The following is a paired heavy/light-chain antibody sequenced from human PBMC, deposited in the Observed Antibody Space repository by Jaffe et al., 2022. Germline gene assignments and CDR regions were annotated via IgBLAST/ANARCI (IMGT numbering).Light chain of an antibody. V-gene: IGLV1-47*01. J-gene: IGLJ2*01. CDR2: RNN. CDR3: AAWDDTLSGQV. Sequence: QSVLTQPPSASATPGQRVTISCSGSSSNIGRNDVCWYQQLPGTAPKLLIHRNNQRPSGVPDRFSGSKSGTSASLAISGLRSEDEADYYCAAWDDTLSGQVFGGGTKLTVL. CDR1: SSNIGRND.
Heavy chain of an antibody. CDR1: GFNFNKYN. CDR3: ARTFGFNSEWYSSRDGFDV. Sequence: DVQLVESGGGLVQPGGSLRLSCAASGFNFNKYNMNWVRQAPGKGLEWISYISSGSRTIYYADSLQGRFTISRDNAQNSLDLQMNSLRAEDTAVYYCARTFGFNSEWYSSRDGFDVWGQGTMVTVSS. D-gene: IGHD3-16*01. V-gene: IGHV3-48*01. CDR2: ISSGSRTI. J-gene: IGHJ3*01.